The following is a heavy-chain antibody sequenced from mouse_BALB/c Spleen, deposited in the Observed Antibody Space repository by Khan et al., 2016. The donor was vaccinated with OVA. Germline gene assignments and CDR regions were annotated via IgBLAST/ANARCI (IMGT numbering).Heavy chain of an antibody. Sequence: VQLMQSGPELVKPGASMKISCKASGYTFTDYTMTWMKQSHGKNLELIGLINPYNGVTSYNQKFKGKATFTVDKSSSTAYMELLSLTSEDSAVYFCARSGYGNLAYWGQGSRVTVSA. V-gene: IGHV1-18*01. CDR3: ARSGYGNLAY. CDR1: GYTFTDYT. D-gene: IGHD2-1*01. CDR2: INPYNGVT. J-gene: IGHJ3*01.